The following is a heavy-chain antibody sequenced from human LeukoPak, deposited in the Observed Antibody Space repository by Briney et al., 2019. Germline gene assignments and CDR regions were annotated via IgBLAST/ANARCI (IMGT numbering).Heavy chain of an antibody. Sequence: SVKVSCKASGGTFSSYAISWVRQAPGQGLEWTGRIIPILGIANYAQKFQGRVTITADRSTSTAYMELSSLRSEDTAVYYCASLKSGLYYYYYYGMDVWGQGTTVTVSS. CDR3: ASLKSGLYYYYYYGMDV. V-gene: IGHV1-69*04. J-gene: IGHJ6*02. CDR2: IIPILGIA. CDR1: GGTFSSYA.